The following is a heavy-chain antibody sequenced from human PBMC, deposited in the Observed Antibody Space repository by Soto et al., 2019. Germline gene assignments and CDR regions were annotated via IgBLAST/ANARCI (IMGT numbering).Heavy chain of an antibody. J-gene: IGHJ3*02. D-gene: IGHD2-15*01. V-gene: IGHV3-23*01. CDR1: GFTFSSYA. CDR2: ISGSGGST. Sequence: EVQLLESGGGLVQPGGSLRLSCAASGFTFSSYAMSWVRQAPGKGLEGVSAISGSGGSTYYADSVKGRFTISRDNSKNTLYLQMNSLRAEDTAVYYCANSKLGYCSGGSCGAFDIWGQGTMVTVSS. CDR3: ANSKLGYCSGGSCGAFDI.